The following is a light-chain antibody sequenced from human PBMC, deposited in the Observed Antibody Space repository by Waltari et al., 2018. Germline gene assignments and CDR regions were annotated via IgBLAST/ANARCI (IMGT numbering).Light chain of an antibody. CDR1: QAISSW. CDR2: AAS. Sequence: DIQMTQSPSSVSASVGDRVTITCRASQAISSWLAWYQQKPGIAPKLLIYAASSLQSGVPSRFSGSGFGTDFTLTISSLQPEDFATYFCQQFDTFPLTFGQGTRLEIK. CDR3: QQFDTFPLT. J-gene: IGKJ5*01. V-gene: IGKV1-12*01.